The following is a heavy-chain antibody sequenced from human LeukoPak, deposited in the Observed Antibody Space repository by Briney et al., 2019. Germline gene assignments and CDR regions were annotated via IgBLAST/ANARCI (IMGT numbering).Heavy chain of an antibody. CDR3: VREPGSSEAFDI. V-gene: IGHV3-21*01. CDR1: GFTFSSDS. J-gene: IGHJ3*02. CDR2: ISSSGSHK. D-gene: IGHD1-26*01. Sequence: GGSLRLSCAASGFTFSSDSMNWVCQAPGKGLEWVSSISSSGSHKYHADSVKGRFTISRDNAKNSLYLQMNSLRVEDTAVYYCVREPGSSEAFDIWGQGATVTVSS.